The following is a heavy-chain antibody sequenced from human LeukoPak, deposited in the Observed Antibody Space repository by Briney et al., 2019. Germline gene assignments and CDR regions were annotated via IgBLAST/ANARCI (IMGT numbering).Heavy chain of an antibody. D-gene: IGHD3/OR15-3a*01. CDR2: IYYSGST. V-gene: IGHV4-59*01. CDR3: ARVLEGLTSFDY. J-gene: IGHJ4*02. Sequence: SETLSLTCTVSGGSISNYYWSWIRQPPGKGLEWIGYIYYSGSTYYNPSLRSRVTILIDTSKNQFSLKLGSVTPADTAVYYCARVLEGLTSFDYWGQGTLVTDSS. CDR1: GGSISNYY.